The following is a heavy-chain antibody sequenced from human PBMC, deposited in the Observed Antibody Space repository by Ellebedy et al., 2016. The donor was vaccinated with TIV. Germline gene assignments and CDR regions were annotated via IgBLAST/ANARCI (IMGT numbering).Heavy chain of an antibody. CDR1: GGTFSSYA. CDR2: LIPILDIA. J-gene: IGHJ4*02. V-gene: IGHV1-69*04. CDR3: ATDLQQWLGFDY. D-gene: IGHD6-19*01. Sequence: AASVKVSCKASGGTFSSYAISWVRQAPGQGLEWMGRLIPILDIANYAQKFQGRVTITADKSTSTAYVELSSLRSEDTAVYYCATDLQQWLGFDYWGQGTLVTVSS.